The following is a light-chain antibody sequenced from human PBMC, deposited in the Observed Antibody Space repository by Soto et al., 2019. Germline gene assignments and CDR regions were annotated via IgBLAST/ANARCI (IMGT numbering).Light chain of an antibody. CDR1: QSISNW. CDR2: DAS. V-gene: IGKV1-5*01. Sequence: DIQMTQSPSTLSASVGDRVTITCRASQSISNWFAWYQQKPGKAPKLLIYDASNLEVGVPSRFSGSGSGTEFTLAISSLQPDDFATYYCQQYNSYSWTFGQGTKVEIK. CDR3: QQYNSYSWT. J-gene: IGKJ1*01.